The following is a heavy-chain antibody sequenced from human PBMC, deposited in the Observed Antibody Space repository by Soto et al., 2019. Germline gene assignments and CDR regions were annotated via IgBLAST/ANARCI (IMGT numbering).Heavy chain of an antibody. CDR1: GVRFSDSY. J-gene: IGHJ5*02. V-gene: IGHV3-72*01. D-gene: IGHD1-26*01. CDR3: ARDTGGSYDL. CDR2: TRNKASNYAS. Sequence: AGSLRLSCTASGVRFSDSYIAWVRKIPGKGLEWVGRTRNKASNYASEYAPSLKGRLTISRHDSEDSMFLQLNSLKIDDSAVDYCARDTGGSYDLWGHGTLVTVSS.